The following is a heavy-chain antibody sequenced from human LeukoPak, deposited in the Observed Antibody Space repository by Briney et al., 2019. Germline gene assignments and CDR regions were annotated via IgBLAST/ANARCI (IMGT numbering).Heavy chain of an antibody. V-gene: IGHV4-59*05. CDR2: IYYSGST. CDR1: GGSISSYY. D-gene: IGHD1-26*01. CDR3: ACFSGSYSFDY. Sequence: PSETLSLTCTVSGGSISSYYWSWIRQPPGKGLEWIGSIYYSGSTYYNPSLKSRVTISVDTSKNQFSLKLSSVTAADTAVYYCACFSGSYSFDYWGQGTLVTVSS. J-gene: IGHJ4*02.